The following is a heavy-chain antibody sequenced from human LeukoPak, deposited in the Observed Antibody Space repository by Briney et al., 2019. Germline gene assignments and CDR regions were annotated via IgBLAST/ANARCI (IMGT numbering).Heavy chain of an antibody. CDR1: GVSISAYY. D-gene: IGHD1-26*01. CDR3: ARDAGRGATFDY. J-gene: IGHJ4*02. CDR2: IYYSGST. V-gene: IGHV4-59*01. Sequence: NPAETLSLTCTVSGVSISAYYWSWIRQPPGKGLQWIGYIYYSGSTNYNPSLKSRVTISVDTSKNQFSLKLSSVTAADTAVYYCARDAGRGATFDYWGQGTLVTVSS.